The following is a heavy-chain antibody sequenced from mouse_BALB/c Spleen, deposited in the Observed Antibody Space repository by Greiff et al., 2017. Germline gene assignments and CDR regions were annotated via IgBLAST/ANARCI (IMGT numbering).Heavy chain of an antibody. J-gene: IGHJ4*01. D-gene: IGHD2-1*01. CDR1: GYTFTSYW. V-gene: IGHV1-69*02. CDR2: IDPSDSET. CDR3: ARSDGNYVDYAMDY. Sequence: QVQLQQPGAELVKPGAPVKLSCKASGYTFTSYWMNWVKQRPGRGLEWIGRIDPSDSETHYNQKFKVKATLTVDKSSSTAYIQLSSLTSEDSAVYYCARSDGNYVDYAMDYWGQGTSVTVSS.